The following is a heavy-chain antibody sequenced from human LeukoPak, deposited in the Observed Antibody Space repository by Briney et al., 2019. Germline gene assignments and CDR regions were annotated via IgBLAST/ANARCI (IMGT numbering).Heavy chain of an antibody. D-gene: IGHD3-22*01. CDR3: SSEYYHDSSGPLT. Sequence: SETLSLTCTVSGGSISSYYWSWIRQPPGKGLEWIGYIYYSGSTNYNPSLKSRVTISVDTSKNQFSLKLSSVTAGDTAVYYCSSEYYHDSSGPLTWGQGNLVTVSS. J-gene: IGHJ4*02. V-gene: IGHV4-59*01. CDR1: GGSISSYY. CDR2: IYYSGST.